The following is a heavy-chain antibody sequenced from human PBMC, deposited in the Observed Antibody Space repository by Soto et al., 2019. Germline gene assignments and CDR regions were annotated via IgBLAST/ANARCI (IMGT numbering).Heavy chain of an antibody. CDR1: GGSINSSSYF. Sequence: SETLSLTCSVSGGSINSSSYFWGWVRQPPGKGLEWIGSIYYSGSTYYNPSLRSRVTISVDTSKNQFSLKLSSVTAADTAVFYCARHYSSGSRNWFDPWGQGTLVTVPQ. V-gene: IGHV4-39*01. J-gene: IGHJ5*02. CDR2: IYYSGST. CDR3: ARHYSSGSRNWFDP. D-gene: IGHD6-19*01.